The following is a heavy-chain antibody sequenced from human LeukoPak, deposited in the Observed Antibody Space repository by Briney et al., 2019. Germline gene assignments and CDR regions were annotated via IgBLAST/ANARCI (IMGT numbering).Heavy chain of an antibody. Sequence: ASVKVCCKASGYTFTGYYMHWVRQAPGQGLEWMGRINPNSGGTNYAQKFQGRVTMTRDTSISTAYMELSRLRSDDTAVYYCARVRRREGGGDCYAFDYWGQGTLVTVSS. CDR3: ARVRRREGGGDCYAFDY. D-gene: IGHD2-21*02. V-gene: IGHV1-2*06. CDR1: GYTFTGYY. J-gene: IGHJ4*02. CDR2: INPNSGGT.